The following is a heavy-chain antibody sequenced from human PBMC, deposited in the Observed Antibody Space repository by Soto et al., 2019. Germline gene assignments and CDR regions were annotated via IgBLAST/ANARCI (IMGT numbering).Heavy chain of an antibody. V-gene: IGHV3-23*01. D-gene: IGHD3-3*01. CDR1: GFTFSSYA. Sequence: PGGSLRLSCAASGFTFSSYAMSWVRQAPGKGLEWVSAISGSGGSTYYADSVKGRFTISRDNSKNTLYLQMNSLRAEDTAVYYCAKAPLLRFLEWLSEPLWFDPWGQGTLVTVSS. CDR3: AKAPLLRFLEWLSEPLWFDP. J-gene: IGHJ5*02. CDR2: ISGSGGST.